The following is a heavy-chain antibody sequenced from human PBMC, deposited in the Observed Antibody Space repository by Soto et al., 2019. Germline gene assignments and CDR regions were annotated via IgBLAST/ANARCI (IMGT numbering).Heavy chain of an antibody. Sequence: PGGSLRLSCAASGFTFSDYYMSWIRQAPGKGLEWVSYISSSSSYTNYADSVKGRFTISRDNAKNSLYLQMNSLRAEDTAVYYCARDGELGYGYYGMDVWGQGTTVTVSS. V-gene: IGHV3-11*06. CDR2: ISSSSSYT. J-gene: IGHJ6*02. CDR1: GFTFSDYY. D-gene: IGHD4-17*01. CDR3: ARDGELGYGYYGMDV.